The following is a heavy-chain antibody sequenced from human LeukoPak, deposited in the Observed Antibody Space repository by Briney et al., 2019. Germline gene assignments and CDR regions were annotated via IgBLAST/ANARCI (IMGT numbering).Heavy chain of an antibody. D-gene: IGHD6-19*01. CDR3: AKNGAVGGTRHAKY. Sequence: GGSLRLSCAASGFTFSSYAMSWVRQAPGKGLEWVSAISGSGGSTYYADSVKGRFTISRDNSKNTLYLQMNSLRAEDTAVYYCAKNGAVGGTRHAKYWGQGTLVTVSS. CDR2: ISGSGGST. CDR1: GFTFSSYA. V-gene: IGHV3-23*01. J-gene: IGHJ4*02.